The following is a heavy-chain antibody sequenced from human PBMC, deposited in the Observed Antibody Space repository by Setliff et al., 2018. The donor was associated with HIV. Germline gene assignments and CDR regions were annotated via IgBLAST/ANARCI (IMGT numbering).Heavy chain of an antibody. CDR3: ARVFPVVTAEDNRFDP. D-gene: IGHD2-21*02. V-gene: IGHV4-31*03. Sequence: PSETLSLTCTVSGGSISSGGYYWSWIRQHPGKGLEWIGYIHYSGSTYFNPSLKSRLTISVDTSKNQFSLKLSSVTAADTAVYYCARVFPVVTAEDNRFDPWGQGTLVTVSS. CDR2: IHYSGST. CDR1: GGSISSGGYY. J-gene: IGHJ5*02.